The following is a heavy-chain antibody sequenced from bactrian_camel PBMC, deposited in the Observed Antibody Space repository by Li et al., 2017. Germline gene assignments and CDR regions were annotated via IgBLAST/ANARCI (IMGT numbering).Heavy chain of an antibody. V-gene: IGHV3S54*01. CDR1: GYC. CDR2: FYSAARST. D-gene: IGHD6*01. J-gene: IGHJ4*01. Sequence: HVQLVESGGGSVQVGGSLRLSCTGSGYCMGWFRQSPGKEREMIASFYSAARSTMYADSVKGRFTISQDNSKNTLSLQMNDLKPEDTAMYYCAARTLGGPWYAHRAESYPYWGQGTQVTVS. CDR3: AARTLGGPWYAHRAESYPY.